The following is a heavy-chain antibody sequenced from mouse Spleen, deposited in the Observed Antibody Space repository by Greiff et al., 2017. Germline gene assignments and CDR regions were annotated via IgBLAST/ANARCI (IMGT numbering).Heavy chain of an antibody. V-gene: IGHV1-76*01. CDR2: IYPGSGNT. CDR3: ARSGPYWYFDV. CDR1: GYTFTDYY. Sequence: QVQLQQSGAELVRPGASVKLSCKASGYTFTDYYINWVKQRPGQGLEWIARIYPGSGNTYYNEKFKGKATLTAEKSSSTAYMQLSSLTSEDSAVYFCARSGPYWYFDVWGAGTTVTVSS. D-gene: IGHD3-1*01. J-gene: IGHJ1*01.